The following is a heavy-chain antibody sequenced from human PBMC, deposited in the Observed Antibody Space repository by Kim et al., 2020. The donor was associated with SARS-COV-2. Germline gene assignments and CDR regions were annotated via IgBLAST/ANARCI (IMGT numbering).Heavy chain of an antibody. CDR3: ARRATHYYYDFDV. CDR2: VYSSGNT. V-gene: IGHV4-59*01. J-gene: IGHJ6*02. CDR1: GGSISSYY. Sequence: SETLSLTCTISGGSISSYYWTWFRQPPGKGLEWIGYVYSSGNTKYNPSLMGLVTILVDTSKDQFSLKLSSVTAADTAVYFCARRATHYYYDFDVWGPGTTVTVSS.